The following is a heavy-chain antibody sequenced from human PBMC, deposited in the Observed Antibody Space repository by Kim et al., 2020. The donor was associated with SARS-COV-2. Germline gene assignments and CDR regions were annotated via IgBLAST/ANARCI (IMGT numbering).Heavy chain of an antibody. CDR1: GFTFSSYA. CDR2: ISGSGGST. V-gene: IGHV3-23*01. Sequence: GGSLRLSCAASGFTFSSYAMSWVRQAPGKGLEWVSAISGSGGSTYYADSVKGRFTISRANSKNTLYLQMNSLRAEDTAVYYCAKDKGAVGYCSSTSCRHGYWGQGTLVTVSS. D-gene: IGHD2-2*01. CDR3: AKDKGAVGYCSSTSCRHGY. J-gene: IGHJ4*02.